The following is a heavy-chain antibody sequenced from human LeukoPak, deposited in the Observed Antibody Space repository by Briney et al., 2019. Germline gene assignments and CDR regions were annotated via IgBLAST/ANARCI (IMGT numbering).Heavy chain of an antibody. J-gene: IGHJ4*02. D-gene: IGHD6-13*01. Sequence: SETLSFTCTVSGGTISSYYWIWIRQPQGKGLEWIGYFHHSGNTNYSPSLSSRITMSVDTSKNQFSLRLNSVTAADTAIYYCARRAAALDSWGQGTLVTVSS. CDR1: GGTISSYY. CDR3: ARRAAALDS. V-gene: IGHV4-59*12. CDR2: FHHSGNT.